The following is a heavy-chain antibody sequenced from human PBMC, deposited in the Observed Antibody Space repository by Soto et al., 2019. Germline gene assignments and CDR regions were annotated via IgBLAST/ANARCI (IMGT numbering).Heavy chain of an antibody. D-gene: IGHD2-15*01. V-gene: IGHV4-4*02. J-gene: IGHJ4*02. CDR3: ATLPPRVEVTVLTSPT. CDR2: MYHLGTT. Sequence: QVQLRQSGPGLVTPSGTLSLTCCVSSASLSSVNWWSWILRSRGEVLEWIGEMYHLGTTNYNPSLKRRSTKSVEKSKNELSLKLRDDTASDTAMCSSATLPPRVEVTVLTSPTGGQGTLVTVSS. CDR1: SASLSSVNW.